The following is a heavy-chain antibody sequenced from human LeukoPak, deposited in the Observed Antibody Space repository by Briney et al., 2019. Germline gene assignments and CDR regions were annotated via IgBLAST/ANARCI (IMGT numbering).Heavy chain of an antibody. J-gene: IGHJ3*01. Sequence: GGSLRLSCAASEFTFSSYWINWVRRAPGKGPEWVANINPDGSQKKYADSVKGRFTISRDNARNSLYLQMNSLRDNDTAVYYCARGASQNVFDFWGQGTTVIVSS. V-gene: IGHV3-7*01. CDR2: INPDGSQK. CDR1: EFTFSSYW. CDR3: ARGASQNVFDF.